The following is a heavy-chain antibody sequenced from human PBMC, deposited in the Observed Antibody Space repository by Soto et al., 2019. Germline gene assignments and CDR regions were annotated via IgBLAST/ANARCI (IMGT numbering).Heavy chain of an antibody. CDR2: IKTKTDGETT. V-gene: IGHV3-15*01. CDR1: GFTFSNAW. D-gene: IGHD2-2*01. CDR3: LRGRYCSSASCYASDY. Sequence: GGSLRLSCAASGFTFSNAWMTWVRQAPGKGLEWVGRIKTKTDGETTDYAAPAKGRFSISRDDSKNTLYLQMNSLKTEDTAVYYCLRGRYCSSASCYASDYWGQGTLVTVSS. J-gene: IGHJ4*02.